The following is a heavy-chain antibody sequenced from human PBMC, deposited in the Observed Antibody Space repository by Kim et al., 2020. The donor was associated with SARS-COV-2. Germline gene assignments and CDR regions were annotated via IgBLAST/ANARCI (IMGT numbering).Heavy chain of an antibody. V-gene: IGHV3-23*01. CDR3: AKGGSGCSYFYY. Sequence: GGSLRLSCAASGFTFSSYSMSWVRQAPGKGLEWVSAISGSGGTTYYADSVKARFTISRDNSKNTLYLQMNSLRAEDTAVYYCAKGGSGCSYFYYWGQGALVTVSS. CDR1: GFTFSSYS. D-gene: IGHD6-19*01. CDR2: ISGSGGTT. J-gene: IGHJ4*02.